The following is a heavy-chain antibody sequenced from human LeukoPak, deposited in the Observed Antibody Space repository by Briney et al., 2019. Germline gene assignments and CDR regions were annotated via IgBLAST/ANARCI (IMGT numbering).Heavy chain of an antibody. CDR1: GFTFSSYW. CDR3: ARRAGAYSHPYDY. Sequence: PGGSLRLSCAASGFTFSSYWMSWVRQAPGKGLEWVANIKQDGSEKNYVDSVKGRFTISRDNSKNTLYLQMSSLRAEDTAVYYCARRAGAYSHPYDYWGQGTLVTVSS. V-gene: IGHV3-7*03. D-gene: IGHD4/OR15-4a*01. CDR2: IKQDGSEK. J-gene: IGHJ4*02.